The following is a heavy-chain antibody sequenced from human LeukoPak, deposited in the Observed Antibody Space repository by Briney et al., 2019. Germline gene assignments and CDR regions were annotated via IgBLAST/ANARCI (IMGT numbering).Heavy chain of an antibody. D-gene: IGHD1-1*01. CDR2: ISYDGSNK. Sequence: WGSLRLSCAASGFTFSSYAMHWVRQAPGKGLEWVAVISYDGSNKYYADSVNGRFTISRDNSKNTLYLQMNSLRAEDTAVYDCAETTFDYWGQGTLVTVSS. J-gene: IGHJ4*02. V-gene: IGHV3-30*01. CDR3: AETTFDY. CDR1: GFTFSSYA.